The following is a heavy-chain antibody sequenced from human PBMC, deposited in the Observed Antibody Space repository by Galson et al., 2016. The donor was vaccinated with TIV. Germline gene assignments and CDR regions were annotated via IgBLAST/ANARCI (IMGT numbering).Heavy chain of an antibody. J-gene: IGHJ6*01. V-gene: IGHV1-69*13. D-gene: IGHD5-18*01. CDR3: AKCRNTAMDTYYYYYG. CDR1: GGTFSSFV. CDR2: IIPLFGEA. Sequence: SVKVSCKASGGTFSSFVVTWVRQAPGQGLEWMGGIIPLFGEAHYAQKFQGRVTISADESTSTVYMELRSLRSGDTAVYYCAKCRNTAMDTYYYYYG.